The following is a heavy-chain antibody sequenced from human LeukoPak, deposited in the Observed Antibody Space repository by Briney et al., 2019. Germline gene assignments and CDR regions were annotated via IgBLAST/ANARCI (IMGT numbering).Heavy chain of an antibody. CDR3: AKVEQTRDYYYYYMDV. CDR1: GGSFSGYY. CDR2: INHSGST. Sequence: SSETLSLTCAVYGGSFSGYYWSWIRQPPGKGLEWIGEINHSGSTNYNPSLKSRVTISVDTSKNQFSLKLRSMTAADTAVYYCAKVEQTRDYYYYYMDVWSKGTTVTVSS. D-gene: IGHD5-24*01. V-gene: IGHV4-34*01. J-gene: IGHJ6*03.